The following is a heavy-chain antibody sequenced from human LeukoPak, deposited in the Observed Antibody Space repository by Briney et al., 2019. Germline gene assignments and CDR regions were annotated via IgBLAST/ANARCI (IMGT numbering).Heavy chain of an antibody. CDR1: GGPISSSSYA. CDR3: ARVRYYDGSVATRKRAYYFDY. V-gene: IGHV4-39*07. Sequence: SETLSLTCTVSGGPISSSSYAWGWIRQPPGKGLEWIGSIYYSGRTYYNSSLKSRVTMSVDTSKNQFSLKLSSVTAADTAVYYCARVRYYDGSVATRKRAYYFDYWGQGTLVTVSS. CDR2: IYYSGRT. D-gene: IGHD3-22*01. J-gene: IGHJ4*02.